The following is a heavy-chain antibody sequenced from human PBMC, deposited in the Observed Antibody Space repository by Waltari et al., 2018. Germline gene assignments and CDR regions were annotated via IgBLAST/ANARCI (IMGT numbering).Heavy chain of an antibody. Sequence: QLQQSGPGLVKPSESLTLTCPVFGETMSERHWWSWVRQAPGKGLQRIGQIRRGGRSNYNPSLESRVTVSLDASNKQFSLKLFSATAADTAVYYCARDRGRGLYLDSWGQGTLVTVSP. CDR2: IRRGGRS. V-gene: IGHV4-4*02. CDR3: ARDRGRGLYLDS. J-gene: IGHJ4*02. D-gene: IGHD3-10*01. CDR1: GETMSERHW.